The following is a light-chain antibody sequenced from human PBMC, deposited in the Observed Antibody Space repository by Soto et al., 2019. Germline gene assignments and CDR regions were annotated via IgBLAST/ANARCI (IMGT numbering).Light chain of an antibody. CDR3: FSYTANDNWV. CDR2: EVT. V-gene: IGLV2-8*01. J-gene: IGLJ3*02. Sequence: QSALAQPPSASGSPGQSVTISCTGTSSDVGDNYVSWYQQHLGKAPKLIIYEVTLRPSGVPDRFSGSKSGNTASLTVSGLQADDEADYFCFSYTANDNWVFGGGTKLTVL. CDR1: SSDVGDNY.